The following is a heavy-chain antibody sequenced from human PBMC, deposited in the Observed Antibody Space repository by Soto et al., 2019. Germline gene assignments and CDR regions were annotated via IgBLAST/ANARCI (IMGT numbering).Heavy chain of an antibody. CDR3: ARVGCSGGSCYFDY. CDR1: GFTFSDYY. CDR2: ISSSSSYT. J-gene: IGHJ4*02. D-gene: IGHD2-15*01. V-gene: IGHV3-11*05. Sequence: QVQLVESGGGLVKPGGSLRLSSAASGFTFSDYYMSWIRQAPGKGLEWVSYISSSSSYTNYADSVKGRFTISRDNAKNSLYLQMNSLRAEDTAVYYCARVGCSGGSCYFDYWGQGTLVTVSS.